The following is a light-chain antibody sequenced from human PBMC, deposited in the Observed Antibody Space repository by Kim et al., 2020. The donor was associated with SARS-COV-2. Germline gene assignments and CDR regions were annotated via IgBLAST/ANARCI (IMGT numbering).Light chain of an antibody. Sequence: QAVVTQEPSLTVSPGGTVTLTCGSSTGTVTGRHYPYWFQQKPGQAPTTFIYDTTNKHSWTPARFSASLLGGKDALTLSGAQPGDEADYYCSLSYNGVRIFGGGTQLTVL. V-gene: IGLV7-46*01. CDR2: DTT. CDR3: SLSYNGVRI. CDR1: TGTVTGRHY. J-gene: IGLJ2*01.